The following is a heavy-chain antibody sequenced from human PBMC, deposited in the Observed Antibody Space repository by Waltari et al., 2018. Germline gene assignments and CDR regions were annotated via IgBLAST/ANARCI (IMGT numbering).Heavy chain of an antibody. Sequence: QVQLVQSGSELKKPGASVKVSCKASGYTFTSYAMNWVGQAPGKGIEGMGWINTNTGNPTYAQGFTGRFVFSLDTSVSTAYLQISSLKAEDTAVYYCAREKGPIFGGWDYYYYGMDVWGQGTTVTVSS. CDR3: AREKGPIFGGWDYYYYGMDV. CDR1: GYTFTSYA. D-gene: IGHD3-3*01. CDR2: INTNTGNP. J-gene: IGHJ6*02. V-gene: IGHV7-4-1*02.